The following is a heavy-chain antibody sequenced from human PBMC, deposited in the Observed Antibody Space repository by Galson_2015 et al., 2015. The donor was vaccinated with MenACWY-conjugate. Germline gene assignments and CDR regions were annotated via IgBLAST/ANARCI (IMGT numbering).Heavy chain of an antibody. CDR1: GGSFSGYY. Sequence: ETLSLTCAVYGGSFSGYYWSWIRQPPGKGLEWIGEINHSGSTNYNSSLKSRVTISVDKSKNQFSLELNSVAAADTAVYYCARRSAIALDYWGQGTLVTVSS. CDR3: ARRSAIALDY. J-gene: IGHJ4*02. D-gene: IGHD2-2*01. V-gene: IGHV4-34*01. CDR2: INHSGST.